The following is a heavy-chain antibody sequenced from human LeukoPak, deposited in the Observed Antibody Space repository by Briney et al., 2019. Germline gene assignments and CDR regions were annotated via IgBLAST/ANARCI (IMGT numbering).Heavy chain of an antibody. CDR1: GFTFSSYV. Sequence: GGSLRLSCAASGFTFSSYVMHWVRQAPGKGLEWVAVISYDGSNKYYADSVKGRFTISRDNSKNTLYLQMNSLRAEDTAVYYCARTGSYLGAFDIWGQGTMVTVSS. CDR2: ISYDGSNK. D-gene: IGHD3-10*01. J-gene: IGHJ3*02. CDR3: ARTGSYLGAFDI. V-gene: IGHV3-30*04.